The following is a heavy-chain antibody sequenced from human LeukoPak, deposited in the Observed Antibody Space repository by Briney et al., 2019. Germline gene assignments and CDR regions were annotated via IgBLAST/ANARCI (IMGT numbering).Heavy chain of an antibody. CDR3: ASTSASGSYGY. CDR2: INPNSGGT. D-gene: IGHD1-26*01. J-gene: IGHJ4*02. Sequence: ASVKVSCKASVYTLTDYYMHWVRQAPGQGLEWMGWINPNSGGTNYAQKFQGRVTMTRDTSISTAYMELSRVRSDDTAVYYCASTSASGSYGYWGQGTLVTVSS. CDR1: VYTLTDYY. V-gene: IGHV1-2*02.